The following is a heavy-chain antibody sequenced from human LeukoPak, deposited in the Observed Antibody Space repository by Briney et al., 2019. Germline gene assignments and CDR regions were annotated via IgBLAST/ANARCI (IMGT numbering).Heavy chain of an antibody. Sequence: ASVKVSCKASGYTFTSYYMHWVRRAPGQGLEWMGIINPSGGSTSYAQKFQGRVTMTRDTSTSTVYMELSSLRSEDTAVYYCASPTRYYYGMDVWGQGTTVTVSS. D-gene: IGHD1-26*01. CDR2: INPSGGST. V-gene: IGHV1-46*01. CDR1: GYTFTSYY. J-gene: IGHJ6*02. CDR3: ASPTRYYYGMDV.